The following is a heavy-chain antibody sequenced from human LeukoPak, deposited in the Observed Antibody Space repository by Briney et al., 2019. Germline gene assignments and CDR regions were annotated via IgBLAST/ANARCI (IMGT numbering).Heavy chain of an antibody. V-gene: IGHV3-7*01. J-gene: IGHJ4*02. D-gene: IGHD1-26*01. Sequence: GGSLRLSCAASGFTFTSYWMSWVRQTPGKGLEWVANIKEDGSEKYYVDSVKGRFTISRDNDKNSLFLQMNSLRADDTAVYYCARDWDGVGYFDFWGQGTPVTVSS. CDR3: ARDWDGVGYFDF. CDR1: GFTFTSYW. CDR2: IKEDGSEK.